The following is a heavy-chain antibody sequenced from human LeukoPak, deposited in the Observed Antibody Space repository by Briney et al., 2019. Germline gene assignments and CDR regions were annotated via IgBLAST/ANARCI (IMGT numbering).Heavy chain of an antibody. J-gene: IGHJ5*02. Sequence: ASVKVSCKASGYTFTSYDINWVRQATGQGLEWMGWMNPNSGNTGYAQKFQGRVTMTRNTSISTAYMELSSLRSEDTAVYYCARAPTITMVRGVPQRRSWFDPWGQGTLVTVSS. CDR2: MNPNSGNT. V-gene: IGHV1-8*01. D-gene: IGHD3-10*01. CDR1: GYTFTSYD. CDR3: ARAPTITMVRGVPQRRSWFDP.